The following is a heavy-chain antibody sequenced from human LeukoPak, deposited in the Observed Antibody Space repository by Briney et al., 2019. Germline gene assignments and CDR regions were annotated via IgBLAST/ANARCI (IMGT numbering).Heavy chain of an antibody. CDR3: ARGKPYYDSSGYDY. CDR2: IIPIFGTA. V-gene: IGHV1-69*13. Sequence: SVKVSCKASGGTFSSYAISWVRQAPGQGLEWMGGIIPIFGTANYAHKFQGRVTITADESTSTAYMELSSLRSEDTAVYYCARGKPYYDSSGYDYWGQGTLVTVSS. CDR1: GGTFSSYA. D-gene: IGHD3-22*01. J-gene: IGHJ4*02.